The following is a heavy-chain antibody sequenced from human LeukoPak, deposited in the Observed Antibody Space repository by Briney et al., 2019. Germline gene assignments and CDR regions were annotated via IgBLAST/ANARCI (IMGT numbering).Heavy chain of an antibody. Sequence: GGSLRLSCAASGFTFSSYSMNWVRQAPGKGLEWVSSISSSSSYIYYADSVKGRFTISRDNAKNSLYLQMNSLRAEDTAVYYCARQENEDGYGWFDPWGQGTLVTVSS. CDR3: ARQENEDGYGWFDP. CDR2: ISSSSSYI. CDR1: GFTFSSYS. J-gene: IGHJ5*02. V-gene: IGHV3-21*01. D-gene: IGHD5-24*01.